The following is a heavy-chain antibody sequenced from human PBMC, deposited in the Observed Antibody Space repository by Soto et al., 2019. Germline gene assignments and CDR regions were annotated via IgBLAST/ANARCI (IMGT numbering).Heavy chain of an antibody. CDR2: VYSGST. CDR1: GDSISTFY. D-gene: IGHD1-26*01. Sequence: SETLSLTCTVSGDSISTFYWSWIRQPPGKGLEWIAFVYSGSTNYNPSLKSRVTISVDTSKNQFSLKLSSVTAADTAVYYCARGKWEWELLGFHYYGMDVWGQGTTVTVSS. V-gene: IGHV4-59*01. J-gene: IGHJ6*02. CDR3: ARGKWEWELLGFHYYGMDV.